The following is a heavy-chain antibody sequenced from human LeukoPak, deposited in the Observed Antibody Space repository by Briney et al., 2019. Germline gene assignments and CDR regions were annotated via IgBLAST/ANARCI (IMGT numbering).Heavy chain of an antibody. J-gene: IGHJ4*02. CDR2: IYTSGST. D-gene: IGHD3-22*01. Sequence: PETLSLTCTVSGGSISSYYWSWIRQPAGKGLEWIGRIYTSGSTNYNPSLKSRVTMSVDTSKNQSSLKLSSVTAADTAVYYCAREEEDYYDSSGYYGDWGPGTLVTVSS. CDR1: GGSISSYY. V-gene: IGHV4-4*07. CDR3: AREEEDYYDSSGYYGD.